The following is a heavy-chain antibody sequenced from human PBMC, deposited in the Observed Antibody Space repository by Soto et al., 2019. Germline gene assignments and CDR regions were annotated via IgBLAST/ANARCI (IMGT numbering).Heavy chain of an antibody. Sequence: QVQLQESGPGLVKPSQTLSLTCTVSGVSISSGDYYWSWIRQPPGKGLEWIGYIYYSGSTYYNPSLKSRVTISVDTSKNQFSLKLSSVTAADTAVYYCARASSIAARPLDYWGQGTLVTVSS. CDR3: ARASSIAARPLDY. J-gene: IGHJ4*02. CDR2: IYYSGST. CDR1: GVSISSGDYY. D-gene: IGHD6-6*01. V-gene: IGHV4-30-4*01.